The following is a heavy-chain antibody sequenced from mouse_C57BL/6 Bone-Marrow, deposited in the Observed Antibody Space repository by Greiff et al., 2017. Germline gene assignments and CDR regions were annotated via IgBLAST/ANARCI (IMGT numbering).Heavy chain of an antibody. J-gene: IGHJ3*01. D-gene: IGHD2-1*01. V-gene: IGHV5-6*01. Sequence: EVMLVESGGDLVKPGGSLKLSCAASGFTFSSYGMSWVRQTPDKRLEWVATIISGGSYTYYPDSVKGRFTISRDNAKNTLYRQMSSLKSEDTAMYYCARHDGNYEFAYWGQGTLVTVSA. CDR3: ARHDGNYEFAY. CDR2: IISGGSYT. CDR1: GFTFSSYG.